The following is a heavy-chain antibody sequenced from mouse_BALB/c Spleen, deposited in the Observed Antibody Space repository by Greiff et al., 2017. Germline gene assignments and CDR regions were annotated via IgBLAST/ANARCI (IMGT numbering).Heavy chain of an antibody. CDR1: GFNIQDTY. D-gene: IGHD1-1*01. CDR2: IDPANGNT. Sequence: EVNLEESGAELVKPGASVKLSCTASGFNIQDTYMHWVKQRPEQGLEWIGRIDPANGNTKYDPKFQGTATITTDTSSNTAYLQLSSLTSEDTAVYYCARDYGSSFYAMDYWGQGTSVTVSS. V-gene: IGHV14-3*02. CDR3: ARDYGSSFYAMDY. J-gene: IGHJ4*01.